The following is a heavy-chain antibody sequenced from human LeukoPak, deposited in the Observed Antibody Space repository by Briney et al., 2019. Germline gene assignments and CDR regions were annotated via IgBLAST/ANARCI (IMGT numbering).Heavy chain of an antibody. CDR1: GYTFTGYY. V-gene: IGHV1-2*02. CDR2: INPNSGGT. CDR3: ARHSAHSSTNDAFDV. D-gene: IGHD6-13*01. Sequence: ASVKVSCKASGYTFTGYYMHWVRQAPGQGLEWMGWINPNSGGTNYAQKFQGRVTMTRDTSISTAYMELSRLRSDDTAVYYCARHSAHSSTNDAFDVWGQGTMVTVSS. J-gene: IGHJ3*01.